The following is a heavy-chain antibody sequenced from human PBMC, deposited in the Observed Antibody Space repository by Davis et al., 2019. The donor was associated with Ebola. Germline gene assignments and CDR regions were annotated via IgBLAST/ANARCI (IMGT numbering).Heavy chain of an antibody. Sequence: GESLKISCAASGFTFSNCAMSWVRQAPGKGLEWVSSITGFGYSTFYADSVKGRFTISRDNSKNTLYLQMNSLRAEDTAVYYCAKDSASVVEPSTVDSWGQGTLVTVSP. J-gene: IGHJ5*01. CDR1: GFTFSNCA. D-gene: IGHD2-15*01. CDR3: AKDSASVVEPSTVDS. CDR2: ITGFGYST. V-gene: IGHV3-23*01.